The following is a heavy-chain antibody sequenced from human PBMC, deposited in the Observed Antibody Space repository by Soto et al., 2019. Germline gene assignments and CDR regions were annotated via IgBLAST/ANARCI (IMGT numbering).Heavy chain of an antibody. J-gene: IGHJ6*02. CDR3: ARGHRGAAGSGGDNYYYYGMDD. Sequence: QVQLVQSGAEVKKPGSSVKVSCKASGGTFSSYAISWVRQAPGQGLEWMGGIIPIFGTANYAQKFQGRVTITADESTSTAYMELRSLKSEDTAEYYCARGHRGAAGSGGDNYYYYGMDDWGQGTTVTVSS. D-gene: IGHD6-13*01. CDR2: IIPIFGTA. CDR1: GGTFSSYA. V-gene: IGHV1-69*12.